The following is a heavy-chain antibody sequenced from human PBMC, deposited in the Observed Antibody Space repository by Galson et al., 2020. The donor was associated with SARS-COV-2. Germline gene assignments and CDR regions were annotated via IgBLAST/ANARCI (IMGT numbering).Heavy chain of an antibody. V-gene: IGHV4-59*01. CDR2: IYYSGST. Sequence: SETLSLTCTVSGGSISSYYWSWIRQPPGKGLEWIGYIYYSGSTNYNPSLKSRVTISVDTSKNQFSLKLSSVTAADTAVYYCAREGRWELLYGDYYYYYYMDVWGKGTTVTVSS. CDR3: AREGRWELLYGDYYYYYYMDV. J-gene: IGHJ6*03. D-gene: IGHD1-26*01. CDR1: GGSISSYY.